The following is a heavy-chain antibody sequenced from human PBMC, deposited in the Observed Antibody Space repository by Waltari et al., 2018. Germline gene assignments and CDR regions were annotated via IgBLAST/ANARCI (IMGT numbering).Heavy chain of an antibody. D-gene: IGHD4-17*01. CDR2: MNPNSGNT. CDR3: ARDHHYGDYVWFDP. J-gene: IGHJ5*02. Sequence: QVQLVQSGAEVKKPGSSVKVSCKASGGTFSSYAISWVRQATGQGLEWMGWMNPNSGNTGYAQKFQDRVTMTRNTSISTAYMELSSLRSEDTAVYYCARDHHYGDYVWFDPWGQGTLVTVSS. CDR1: GGTFSSYA. V-gene: IGHV1-8*02.